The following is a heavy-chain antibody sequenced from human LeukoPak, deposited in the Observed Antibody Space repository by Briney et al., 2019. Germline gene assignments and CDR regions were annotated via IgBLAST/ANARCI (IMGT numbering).Heavy chain of an antibody. CDR1: GFTFSSYS. CDR2: ISSSSSYI. Sequence: PGGSLRLSCAASGFTFSSYSMNWVRQAPGKGLEWVSSISSSSSYIYYADSVKDRFTISRDNAKNSLYLQMNSLRAEDTAVYYCATDYDSSGYYSRGGAFDIWGQGTMVTVSS. CDR3: ATDYDSSGYYSRGGAFDI. V-gene: IGHV3-21*01. J-gene: IGHJ3*02. D-gene: IGHD3-22*01.